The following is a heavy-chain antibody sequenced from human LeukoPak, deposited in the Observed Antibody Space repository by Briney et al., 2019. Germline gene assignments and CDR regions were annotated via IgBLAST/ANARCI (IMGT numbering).Heavy chain of an antibody. D-gene: IGHD6-19*01. V-gene: IGHV3-21*01. CDR1: GFTFSSYS. Sequence: GGSLRLSCAASGFTFSSYSMNWVRQAPGKGLEWVSSISSSSSYIYYADSVKGRFTISRDNAKNSLYLQMNSLRAEDTAVYYCARVDSSGWYGAFDIWGQGTMVTVSS. CDR2: ISSSSSYI. CDR3: ARVDSSGWYGAFDI. J-gene: IGHJ3*02.